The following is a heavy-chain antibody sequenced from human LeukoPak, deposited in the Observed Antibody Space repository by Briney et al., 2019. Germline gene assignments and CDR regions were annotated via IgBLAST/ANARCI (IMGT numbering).Heavy chain of an antibody. D-gene: IGHD5-24*01. V-gene: IGHV4-39*07. CDR3: AREYRDGYYFDY. J-gene: IGHJ4*02. Sequence: PSQTLSLTCTVSGGSISSGSYYWGWIRQPPGKGLEWIGSIYYSGSTYYNPSLKSRVTISVDTSKNQFSLKLSSVTAADTAVYYCAREYRDGYYFDYWGQGTLVTVPS. CDR1: GGSISSGSYY. CDR2: IYYSGST.